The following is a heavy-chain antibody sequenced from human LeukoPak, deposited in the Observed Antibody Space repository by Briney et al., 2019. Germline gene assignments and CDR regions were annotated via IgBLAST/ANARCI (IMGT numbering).Heavy chain of an antibody. V-gene: IGHV3-15*01. D-gene: IGHD3-10*01. J-gene: IGHJ4*02. CDR1: GLSISNDW. CDR3: TLIQGWGSGSYYRDF. Sequence: GGSLRLPCAASGLSISNDWMSWVRQAPGKGLEWVARVKSKSAGETTDYAAPVKGRFTISRDDSKNTLYLQMNSLKTEDTAVYYCTLIQGWGSGSYYRDFWGQGTLVTVSS. CDR2: VKSKSAGETT.